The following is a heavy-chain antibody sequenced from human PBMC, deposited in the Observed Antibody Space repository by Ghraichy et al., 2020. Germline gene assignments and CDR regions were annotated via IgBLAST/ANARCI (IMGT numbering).Heavy chain of an antibody. CDR2: ISSSGSTI. J-gene: IGHJ3*02. Sequence: GGSLRLSCAASGFTFSDYYMSWIRQAPGKGLEWVSYISSSGSTIYYADSVKGRFTISRDNAKNSLYLQMNSLRAEVTAVYYCASTGDSSGYYYAAFDIWGQGTMVTVSS. CDR1: GFTFSDYY. CDR3: ASTGDSSGYYYAAFDI. D-gene: IGHD3-22*01. V-gene: IGHV3-11*01.